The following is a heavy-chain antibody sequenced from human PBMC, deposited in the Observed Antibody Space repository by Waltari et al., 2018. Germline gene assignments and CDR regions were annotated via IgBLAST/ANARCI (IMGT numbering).Heavy chain of an antibody. CDR1: GFTSGIYA. Sequence: EVQLLESGGGLVQPGGSLRLSCAASGFTSGIYAMSWVRQAPGKGLERVSAISGTGCSTYYADSVKGRFTSSRDNSKNTLYLQMNSLRAEDTAVYYCAKDRGGRTLFDYWGQGTLVTVSS. CDR3: AKDRGGRTLFDY. D-gene: IGHD3-10*01. J-gene: IGHJ4*02. V-gene: IGHV3-23*01. CDR2: ISGTGCST.